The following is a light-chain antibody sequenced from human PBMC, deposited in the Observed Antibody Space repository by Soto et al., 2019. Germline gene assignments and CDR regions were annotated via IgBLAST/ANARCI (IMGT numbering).Light chain of an antibody. V-gene: IGKV3-20*01. CDR1: QSVSSTY. CDR2: GAS. Sequence: EVVLTQSPATLSWSLGERATISGRGSQSVSSTYLAWYQQRPGQAPRLLIYGASTRATDIPARISGRGSGTAFSPTVSRLQPEDFSVYYCQQYGSTPWSFGQGTKVDIK. CDR3: QQYGSTPWS. J-gene: IGKJ1*01.